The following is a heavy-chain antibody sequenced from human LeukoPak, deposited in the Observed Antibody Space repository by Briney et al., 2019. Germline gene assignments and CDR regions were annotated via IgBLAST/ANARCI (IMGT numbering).Heavy chain of an antibody. CDR2: IYYSGST. CDR1: GGSISSYY. Sequence: SETLSLTRTVSGGSISSYYWSWIRQPPGKGLEWIGYIYYSGSTNYNPSLKSRVTISVDTSKNQFSLKLSSVTAADTAVYYCARVSRSWSGYYPYYFDYWGQGTLVTVSS. J-gene: IGHJ4*02. D-gene: IGHD3-3*01. V-gene: IGHV4-59*01. CDR3: ARVSRSWSGYYPYYFDY.